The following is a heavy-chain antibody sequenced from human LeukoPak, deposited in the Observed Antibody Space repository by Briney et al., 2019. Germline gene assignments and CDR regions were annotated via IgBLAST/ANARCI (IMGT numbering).Heavy chain of an antibody. CDR3: AKQLGYRSDGSCYFPY. D-gene: IGHD2-15*01. V-gene: IGHV3-23*01. J-gene: IGHJ4*02. CDR1: GGSISSSSYY. CDR2: ISNNGGYT. Sequence: ETLSLTCTVSGGSISSSSYYWGWIRQPPGKGLEWVSAISNNGGYTYYADSVQGRFTISRDNSKSTLCLQMNSLRAEDTAVYYCAKQLGYRSDGSCYFPYWGQGTLVTVSS.